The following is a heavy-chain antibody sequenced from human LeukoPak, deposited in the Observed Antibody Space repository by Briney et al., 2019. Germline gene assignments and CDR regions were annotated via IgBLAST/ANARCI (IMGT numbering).Heavy chain of an antibody. D-gene: IGHD2-2*01. Sequence: ASVKVSCKASGYTFTSYGISWVRQAPGQGLEWMGWISAYNGNTNYAQKLQGRVTMTTDTSTSTAYMELRSLRSDDTAVYYCARVWGDIVVVPAAMRRNNWFDPWGQGTLVTVSS. CDR1: GYTFTSYG. CDR3: ARVWGDIVVVPAAMRRNNWFDP. V-gene: IGHV1-18*01. J-gene: IGHJ5*02. CDR2: ISAYNGNT.